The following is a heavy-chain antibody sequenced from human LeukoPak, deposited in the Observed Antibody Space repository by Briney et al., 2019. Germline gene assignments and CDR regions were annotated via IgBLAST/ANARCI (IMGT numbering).Heavy chain of an antibody. J-gene: IGHJ4*02. Sequence: ASVKVSCKASGYTFTSYYMHWVRQAPGQGLEWMGIINPSGGSTSYAQKFQGRVTMTRDMSTSTAYMELRSLRSDDTAVYYCASDHLSIEATGTRYWGQGTLVTVSS. CDR2: INPSGGST. CDR1: GYTFTSYY. D-gene: IGHD6-13*01. V-gene: IGHV1-46*01. CDR3: ASDHLSIEATGTRY.